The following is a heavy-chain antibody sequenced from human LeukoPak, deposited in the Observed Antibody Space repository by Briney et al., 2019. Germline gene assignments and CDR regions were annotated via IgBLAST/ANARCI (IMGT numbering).Heavy chain of an antibody. CDR1: GYTFTGYY. Sequence: ASVRVSCKASGYTFTGYYMHWVRQAPGQGLEWMGCVNPNSGDTNYAQKFQGRVTMTRDPSISTAYLELNRLRSDDTAVYYCARDQDYRNYVAEYWGQGTLVTVSS. J-gene: IGHJ4*02. CDR3: ARDQDYRNYVAEY. V-gene: IGHV1-2*02. CDR2: VNPNSGDT. D-gene: IGHD4-11*01.